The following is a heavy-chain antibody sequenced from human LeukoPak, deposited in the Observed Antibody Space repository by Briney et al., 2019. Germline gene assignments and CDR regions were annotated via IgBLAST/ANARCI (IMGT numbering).Heavy chain of an antibody. V-gene: IGHV1-69*13. CDR3: ASEVSSSSADY. Sequence: GASVKVSCKVSGYTLTELSMHWVRQAPGKGLEWMGGIIPIFGTANYAQKFQGRVTITADESTSTAYMELSSLRSEDTAVYYCASEVSSSSADYWGQGTLVTVSS. D-gene: IGHD6-6*01. CDR1: GYTLTELS. J-gene: IGHJ4*02. CDR2: IIPIFGTA.